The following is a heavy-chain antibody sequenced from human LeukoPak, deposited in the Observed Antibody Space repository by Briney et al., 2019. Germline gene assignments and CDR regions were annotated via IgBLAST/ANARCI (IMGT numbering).Heavy chain of an antibody. J-gene: IGHJ3*02. CDR1: GYTFTSYG. CDR3: AKNRGWYSQPDAFDI. V-gene: IGHV1-18*01. CDR2: ISAYNGNT. Sequence: GASVKVSCKASGYTFTSYGISWVRQAPGQGLEWMGWISAYNGNTNYAQKLQGRVTMTTDTSTSTAYMELRSLRSDDTAVYYCAKNRGWYSQPDAFDIWGQGTMVTVSS. D-gene: IGHD6-19*01.